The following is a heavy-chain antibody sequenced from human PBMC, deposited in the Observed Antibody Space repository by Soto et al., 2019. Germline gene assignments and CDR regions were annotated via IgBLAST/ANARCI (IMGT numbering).Heavy chain of an antibody. Sequence: QVQLVQSGAEVKKPGASVKVSCKTSGYTFTSYDINWVRQATGQGLEWMGWMNPNSGNTAYAQKFQGRVTMTRNTCISTAYRELRSLSSEDTAVYYCARERSSGAFDIWGQGTMVTVSS. CDR1: GYTFTSYD. V-gene: IGHV1-8*01. J-gene: IGHJ3*02. CDR2: MNPNSGNT. CDR3: ARERSSGAFDI. D-gene: IGHD1-26*01.